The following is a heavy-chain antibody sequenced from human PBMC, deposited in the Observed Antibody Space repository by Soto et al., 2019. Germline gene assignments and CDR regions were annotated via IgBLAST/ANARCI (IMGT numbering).Heavy chain of an antibody. CDR2: ISAYNGNT. J-gene: IGHJ5*02. Sequence: ASVKVSCKASGYTFTSYGISWVRQAPGQGLEWMGWISAYNGNTNYAQKPQGRVTMTTDTSTSTAYMELRSLRSDDTAVYYCARDITMIVVASNWFDPWGQGTLVTAPQ. D-gene: IGHD3-22*01. V-gene: IGHV1-18*04. CDR3: ARDITMIVVASNWFDP. CDR1: GYTFTSYG.